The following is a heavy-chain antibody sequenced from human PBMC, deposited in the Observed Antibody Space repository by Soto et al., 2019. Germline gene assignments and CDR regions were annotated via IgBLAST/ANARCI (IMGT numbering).Heavy chain of an antibody. CDR2: IYHSGST. CDR3: AREAAGILNWFDP. J-gene: IGHJ5*02. D-gene: IGHD6-25*01. V-gene: IGHV4-31*03. CDR1: GGSIRSGGYY. Sequence: PSETLSLTSTVSGGSIRSGGYYWSWIRQHPGKGLEWIGYIYHSGSTYYNPSLKSRVTISVDTSKNQFSLKVSSVTAADTAVYYCAREAAGILNWFDPWGQGTLVTVSS.